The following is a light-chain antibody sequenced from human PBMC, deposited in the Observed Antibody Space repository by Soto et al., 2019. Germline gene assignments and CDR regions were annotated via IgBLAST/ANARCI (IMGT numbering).Light chain of an antibody. Sequence: SYELTQPPSESVAPGETARITCGGNNIGSKSVHWYQQKAGQAPVLVVYDDSDRPPGIAERFAGSNSGNTATLTISRGEAGDEADYFCQVWDSSSDHVVFGTGTKVTVL. CDR2: DDS. CDR3: QVWDSSSDHVV. CDR1: NIGSKS. V-gene: IGLV3-21*02. J-gene: IGLJ1*01.